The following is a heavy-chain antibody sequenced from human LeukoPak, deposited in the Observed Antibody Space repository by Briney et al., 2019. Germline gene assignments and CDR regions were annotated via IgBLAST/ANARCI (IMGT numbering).Heavy chain of an antibody. V-gene: IGHV3-74*01. CDR1: GFVFSNYW. Sequence: GGSLRLSCAASGFVFSNYWMHWVRQGPGKGLVWVSRINSDGSSTIYADSVKGRFTISRDNAKNTLYRQMNSLRAEYTGVYYCARDGYCSSVTCYEKDYWGQGTLVTVSS. D-gene: IGHD2-2*03. J-gene: IGHJ4*02. CDR3: ARDGYCSSVTCYEKDY. CDR2: INSDGSST.